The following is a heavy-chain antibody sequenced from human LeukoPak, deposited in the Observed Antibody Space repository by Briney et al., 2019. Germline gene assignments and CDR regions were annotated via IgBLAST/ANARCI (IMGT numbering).Heavy chain of an antibody. D-gene: IGHD2-2*01. CDR2: ISAYNGNT. Sequence: GASVKVSCKASGYTFTSYAMNWVRQAPGQGLEWMGWISAYNGNTNYAQNLRDRVTMTTDTSTSTAYMELRSLRSDDTAVYYCARDLQDIVVVPAAPGDAFDIWGQGTMVTVSS. CDR3: ARDLQDIVVVPAAPGDAFDI. J-gene: IGHJ3*02. V-gene: IGHV1-18*01. CDR1: GYTFTSYA.